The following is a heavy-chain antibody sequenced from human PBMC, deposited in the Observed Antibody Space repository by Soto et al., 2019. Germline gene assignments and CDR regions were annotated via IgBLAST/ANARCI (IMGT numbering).Heavy chain of an antibody. V-gene: IGHV3-11*01. Sequence: QVQLVESGGGLVKPGGSLRLSCAASGLTFSDYYMSWIRQAPGKGLEWVSYISPSGNTVYFADSVRGRFTISRDNAKSSLYLQMNSLRADDTAVYYCARDGAYCGGGSCYSSRYYYYMEVWGKGTTVTVSS. J-gene: IGHJ6*03. CDR3: ARDGAYCGGGSCYSSRYYYYMEV. CDR1: GLTFSDYY. D-gene: IGHD2-15*01. CDR2: ISPSGNTV.